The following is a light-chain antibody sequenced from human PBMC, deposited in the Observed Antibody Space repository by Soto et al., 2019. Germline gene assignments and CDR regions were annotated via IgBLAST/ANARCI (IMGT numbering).Light chain of an antibody. CDR1: SSDVGGYNY. CDR2: EVS. V-gene: IGLV2-14*01. Sequence: QSVLTQPASVSGSPGQSITISCSGTSSDVGGYNYVSWYQQHPAKAPQLMIYEVSRRPSGVSNRFSGSKSGNTASLTSSGLQAEDEADCYCSSYTRSSTLVFGGGTKLTVL. J-gene: IGLJ3*02. CDR3: SSYTRSSTLV.